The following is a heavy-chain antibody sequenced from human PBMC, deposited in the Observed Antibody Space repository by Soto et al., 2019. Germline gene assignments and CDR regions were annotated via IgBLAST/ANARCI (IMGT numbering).Heavy chain of an antibody. D-gene: IGHD4-17*01. CDR2: ISSSSSTI. CDR3: ARDDAEPTTVRYYYYYGMDV. V-gene: IGHV3-48*02. CDR1: GFTFSSYS. J-gene: IGHJ6*02. Sequence: PGGSLRLSCAASGFTFSSYSMNWVRQAPGKGLGGGSYISSSSSTIYYADSVKGRFTISRDNAKNSLYLQMNSLRDEDTAVYYCARDDAEPTTVRYYYYYGMDVWGQGTTVPVSS.